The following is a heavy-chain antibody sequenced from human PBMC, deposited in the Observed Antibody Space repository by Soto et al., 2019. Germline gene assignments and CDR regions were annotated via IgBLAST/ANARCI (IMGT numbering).Heavy chain of an antibody. Sequence: QVQLVESGGGVVQPGTSLRLSCAASGFNFNRSGMHWVRQAPGKGLEWVAIIWYDGSNKYYADSVKGRFTISRDIFKNMSYLQMNNLRVEDTAVYYCARDHGTMSVGVLIKGSDYWGQGTLVTVSS. D-gene: IGHD2-2*01. J-gene: IGHJ4*02. CDR2: IWYDGSNK. CDR3: ARDHGTMSVGVLIKGSDY. CDR1: GFNFNRSG. V-gene: IGHV3-33*01.